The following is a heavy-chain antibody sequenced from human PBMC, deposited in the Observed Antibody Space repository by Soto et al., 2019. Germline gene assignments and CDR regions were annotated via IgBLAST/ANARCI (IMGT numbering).Heavy chain of an antibody. V-gene: IGHV3-64*01. CDR1: GFTFSSYA. J-gene: IGHJ4*02. Sequence: GGSLRLSCAASGFTFSSYAMHWVRQAPGKGLEYVSPISSNGVSTYYANSVKGRFTISRDNSKNTLYLQMGSLRAEDMAVYFCARAVYCSSTSCPDDYFDYWGQGTLVTVSS. CDR3: ARAVYCSSTSCPDDYFDY. D-gene: IGHD2-2*01. CDR2: ISSNGVST.